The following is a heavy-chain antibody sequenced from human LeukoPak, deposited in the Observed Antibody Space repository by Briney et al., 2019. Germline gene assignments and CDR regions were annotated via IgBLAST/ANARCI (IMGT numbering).Heavy chain of an antibody. CDR3: ARINMGGYDIDY. CDR1: GFTVSSNY. Sequence: GGSLRLSCAASGFTVSSNYMSWIRQAPGKGLEWVSVIYSGGSTYYADSVKGRFTISRDNSKNPLYLQMNSLRAADTAVYYCARINMGGYDIDYWGQGTLVTVSS. J-gene: IGHJ4*02. V-gene: IGHV3-53*01. D-gene: IGHD5-12*01. CDR2: IYSGGST.